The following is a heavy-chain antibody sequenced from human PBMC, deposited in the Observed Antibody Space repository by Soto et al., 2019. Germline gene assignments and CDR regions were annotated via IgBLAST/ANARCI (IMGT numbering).Heavy chain of an antibody. Sequence: LSLACTVSGCSISNYYWSRIRQPPGKGLEWIGYIHYSGSTKYNPSLKSRVTISADTSKNQFSLKLSSVTAADAAVYYCARGHYDFWSGYFATIDYWGQGTLVTVSS. CDR1: GCSISNYY. J-gene: IGHJ4*02. CDR2: IHYSGST. V-gene: IGHV4-59*08. CDR3: ARGHYDFWSGYFATIDY. D-gene: IGHD3-3*01.